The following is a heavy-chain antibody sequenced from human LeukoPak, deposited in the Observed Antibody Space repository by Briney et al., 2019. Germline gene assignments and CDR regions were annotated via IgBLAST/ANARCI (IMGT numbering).Heavy chain of an antibody. CDR3: ARAPDNNGYSK. CDR2: ISSGGSNR. D-gene: IGHD3-22*01. Sequence: GGSLTLSCAAYGFTFRGHGMHWARQAPGNGLEWVGDISSGGSNRNYADSVRGRFTIASDNTENALSVQMNGLRSEDTANYYGARAPDNNGYSKWGQGTLVTVSS. J-gene: IGHJ4*02. V-gene: IGHV3-30*03. CDR1: GFTFRGHG.